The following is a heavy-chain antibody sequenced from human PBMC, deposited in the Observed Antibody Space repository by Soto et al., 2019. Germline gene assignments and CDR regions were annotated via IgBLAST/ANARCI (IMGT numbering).Heavy chain of an antibody. CDR2: IKSDGTSP. J-gene: IGHJ6*03. CDR1: GFTFSSYC. V-gene: IGHV3-74*01. CDR3: TSAPKYYYMAV. Sequence: EMQLVESGGDLVQPGGSLRLSCATSGFTFSSYCLHWVRQAPGKGLVWVSRIKSDGTSPTYADSVKGRFTISRDDAKNSLYMQMSGLRAEDTAVYYCTSAPKYYYMAVWGKGTTVTVSS.